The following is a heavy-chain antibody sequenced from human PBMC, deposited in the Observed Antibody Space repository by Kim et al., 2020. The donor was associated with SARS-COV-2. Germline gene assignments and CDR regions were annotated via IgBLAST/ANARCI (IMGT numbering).Heavy chain of an antibody. CDR3: AKGIWGPDYYDSSGYYWAYYYYGMAV. V-gene: IGHV3-23*01. D-gene: IGHD3-22*01. J-gene: IGHJ6*02. CDR1: GFTFSSYA. CDR2: ISGSGGST. Sequence: GGSLRLSCAASGFTFSSYAMSWVRQAPGKGLEWVSAISGSGGSTYYADSVKGRFTISRDNSKNTLYLQMNSLRAEDTAVYYCAKGIWGPDYYDSSGYYWAYYYYGMAVWGQGTTVTVSS.